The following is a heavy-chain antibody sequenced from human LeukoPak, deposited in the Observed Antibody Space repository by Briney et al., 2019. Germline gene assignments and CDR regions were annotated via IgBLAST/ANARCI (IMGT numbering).Heavy chain of an antibody. V-gene: IGHV3-21*01. Sequence: GGSLRLSSAPSGFTSTSYAMNWVPEAPGRGLEWVSSISSSISYVYYADSVKGRFTISRDKAKNSLYLQMNSLRAEDTAVYYCARLLSGTLDYWGQGTLVTVSS. CDR1: GFTSTSYA. CDR3: ARLLSGTLDY. D-gene: IGHD1-26*01. CDR2: ISSSISYV. J-gene: IGHJ4*02.